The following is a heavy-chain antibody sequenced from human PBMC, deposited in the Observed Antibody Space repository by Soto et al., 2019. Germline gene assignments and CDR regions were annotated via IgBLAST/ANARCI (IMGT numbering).Heavy chain of an antibody. CDR2: ISSSSSII. CDR1: GFTFSSYS. Sequence: GSLRLSCAASGFTFSSYSMNWVRQAPGKGLEWVSYISSSSSIIYYADSVKGRFTISRDNAKNSPYLQMNSLRAEDTAVYYCARNVVRGVTYDSGFEYWGQGP. D-gene: IGHD3-10*01. J-gene: IGHJ4*02. V-gene: IGHV3-48*01. CDR3: ARNVVRGVTYDSGFEY.